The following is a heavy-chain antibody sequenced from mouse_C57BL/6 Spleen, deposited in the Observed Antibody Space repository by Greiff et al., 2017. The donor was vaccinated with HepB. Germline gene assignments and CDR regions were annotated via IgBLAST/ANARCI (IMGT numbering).Heavy chain of an antibody. D-gene: IGHD2-1*01. J-gene: IGHJ4*01. V-gene: IGHV5-17*01. CDR1: GFTFSDYG. CDR2: ISSGSSTI. CDR3: AREGVYGNYGYYAMDY. Sequence: EVMLVESGGGLVKPGGSLKLSCAASGFTFSDYGMHWVRQAPEKGLEWVAYISSGSSTIYYADTVKGRFTISRDNAKNTLCLQVTSLRSEDTAMYYCAREGVYGNYGYYAMDYWGQGTSVTVSS.